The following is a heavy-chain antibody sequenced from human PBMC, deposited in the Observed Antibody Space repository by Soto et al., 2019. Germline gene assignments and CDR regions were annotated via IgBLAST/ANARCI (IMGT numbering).Heavy chain of an antibody. J-gene: IGHJ6*03. V-gene: IGHV4-39*01. CDR1: RGSISSCAYY. Sequence: SETLSLTCTASRGSISSCAYYWGCIRQPPGKGLECIGSIYYSGSTYYNPSLKSRVTISVDTSKNQFSLKLSSVTAADTAVYYCARHFTGIAAPPGYYYYYMDVWGKGTTVT. D-gene: IGHD6-6*01. CDR2: IYYSGST. CDR3: ARHFTGIAAPPGYYYYYMDV.